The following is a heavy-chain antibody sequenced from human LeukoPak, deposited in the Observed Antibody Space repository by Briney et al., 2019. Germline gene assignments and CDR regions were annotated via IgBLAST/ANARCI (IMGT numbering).Heavy chain of an antibody. D-gene: IGHD3-3*02. CDR1: GDSISSYY. CDR2: IYYSGST. V-gene: IGHV4-59*01. CDR3: ARGVISTDAFDV. J-gene: IGHJ3*01. Sequence: SETLSLTCTVSGDSISSYYWSWIRQPQGKGLEWIGYIYYSGSTIYNPSLKSRVTMSLDTSRNQFSLKLRSVTAADTAVYYCARGVISTDAFDVWGQGTMVTVSS.